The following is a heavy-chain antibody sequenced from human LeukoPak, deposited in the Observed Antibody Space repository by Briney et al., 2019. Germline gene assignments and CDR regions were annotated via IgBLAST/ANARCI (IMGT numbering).Heavy chain of an antibody. J-gene: IGHJ4*02. V-gene: IGHV4-39*01. Sequence: SETLSLTCAVYGGSFSGYYWGWIRQPPGKGLEWIGSIYYSGSTYYNPSLKSRVTISVDTSKNQFSLKLSSVTAADTAVYYCARHEVMITFGGVIAGGDFDYWGQGTLVTVSS. D-gene: IGHD3-16*02. CDR1: GGSFSGYY. CDR3: ARHEVMITFGGVIAGGDFDY. CDR2: IYYSGST.